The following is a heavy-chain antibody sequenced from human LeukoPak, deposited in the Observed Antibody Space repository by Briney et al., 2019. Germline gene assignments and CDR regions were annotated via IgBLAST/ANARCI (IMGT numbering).Heavy chain of an antibody. V-gene: IGHV3-15*01. D-gene: IGHD4-17*01. CDR3: TTGRNRGLRSFDY. CDR2: IKSKTDGGTT. Sequence: GGSLRLSCAASGFTFSNAWMSWVRQAPGKGLEWVGRIKSKTDGGTTDYAAPVKGRFTISRDDSKNTLYLQINSLKTEDTAVYYCTTGRNRGLRSFDYWGQGTLVTVSS. J-gene: IGHJ4*02. CDR1: GFTFSNAW.